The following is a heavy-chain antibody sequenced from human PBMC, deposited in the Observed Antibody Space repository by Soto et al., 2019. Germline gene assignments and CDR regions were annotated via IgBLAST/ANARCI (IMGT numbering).Heavy chain of an antibody. Sequence: QVQLVESGGGVVQPGRSLRLSCAASGFTFSSYAMHWVRQAPGKGLEWVAVISYDGSNKYYADSVKGRFTISRDNSKNTLYLQMYSLRAEDTAVYYCASAAPPKYSSSWYFRDWGQGTLVTVSS. CDR2: ISYDGSNK. V-gene: IGHV3-30-3*01. CDR3: ASAAPPKYSSSWYFRD. J-gene: IGHJ4*02. D-gene: IGHD6-13*01. CDR1: GFTFSSYA.